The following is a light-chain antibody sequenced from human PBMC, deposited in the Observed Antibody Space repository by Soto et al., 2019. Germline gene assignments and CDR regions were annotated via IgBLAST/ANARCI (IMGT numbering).Light chain of an antibody. CDR1: SSDVGGYNY. Sequence: QSALTQPASVSGSPGQSITISCTGTSSDVGGYNYVSWYQQHPGKAPTLMIYDVSNRPSGVSNRFSGSKSGNTASLTISGLQAEDEADYYCSSYTSSSTRVFVTGTKVTVL. CDR2: DVS. V-gene: IGLV2-14*01. J-gene: IGLJ1*01. CDR3: SSYTSSSTRV.